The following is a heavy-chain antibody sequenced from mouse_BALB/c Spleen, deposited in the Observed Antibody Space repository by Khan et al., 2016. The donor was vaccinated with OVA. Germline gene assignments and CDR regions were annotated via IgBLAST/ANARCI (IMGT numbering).Heavy chain of an antibody. CDR1: GYTFTSYY. Sequence: QVQLQQSGAELVKPGASVRLSCKASGYTFTSYYLYWVKQRPGQGLEWIGDINPSNGGTNFNEKFKSKATLTVDKSSSTAYMQLNSLTSEDSAVYYCIRSGYGSFAYWGQGTLVTVSA. V-gene: IGHV1S81*02. CDR2: INPSNGGT. CDR3: IRSGYGSFAY. D-gene: IGHD2-2*01. J-gene: IGHJ3*01.